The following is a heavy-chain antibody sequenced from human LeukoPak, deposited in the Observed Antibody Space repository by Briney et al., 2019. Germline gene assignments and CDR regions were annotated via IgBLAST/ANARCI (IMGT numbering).Heavy chain of an antibody. CDR3: ARPFSGEDY. D-gene: IGHD1-26*01. CDR1: GGSFSGYY. J-gene: IGHJ4*02. V-gene: IGHV4-34*01. CDR2: INHSGST. Sequence: PSETLSLTCAVYGGSFSGYYRSWIRQPPGKGLEWIGEINHSGSTNYNPSLKSRVTISVDTSKNQFSLRLNSVTAAVTAVYYCARPFSGEDYWGQGTLVTVSS.